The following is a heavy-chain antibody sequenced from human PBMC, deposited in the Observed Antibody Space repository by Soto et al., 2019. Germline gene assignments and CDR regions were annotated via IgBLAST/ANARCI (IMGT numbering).Heavy chain of an antibody. J-gene: IGHJ6*02. CDR2: IIPFLGTP. CDR3: ASSAGLDHLMNYFGLNV. Sequence: QVLLVQSSAEVKKPGSSVKVSCKASGGTFTSTAFSWVRQAPGQGLEWMGGIIPFLGTPNYAQKFQAILTVTADASTTTVHMELSSLRSDDTAVYYCASSAGLDHLMNYFGLNVWGQGTTVTVSS. CDR1: GGTFTSTA. V-gene: IGHV1-69*01. D-gene: IGHD6-13*01.